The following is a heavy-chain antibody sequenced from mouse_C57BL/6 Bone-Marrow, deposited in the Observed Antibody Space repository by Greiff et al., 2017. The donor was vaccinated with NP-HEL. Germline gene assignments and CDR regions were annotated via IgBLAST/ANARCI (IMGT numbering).Heavy chain of an antibody. V-gene: IGHV5-6*01. J-gene: IGHJ3*01. CDR1: GFTFSSYG. D-gene: IGHD2-4*01. CDR2: ISSGGSYT. CDR3: ASPYDYDVAWFAY. Sequence: EVKVVESGGDLVKPGGSLKLSCAASGFTFSSYGMSWVRQTPDKRLEWVATISSGGSYTYYPASVKGRFTISRDNAKNTRYLQMSSLKSEDTAMYYCASPYDYDVAWFAYWGQGTLVTVSA.